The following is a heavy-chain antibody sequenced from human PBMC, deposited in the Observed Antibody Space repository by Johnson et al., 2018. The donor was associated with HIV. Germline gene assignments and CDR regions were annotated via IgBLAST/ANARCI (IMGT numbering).Heavy chain of an antibody. V-gene: IGHV3-7*01. Sequence: VQLVESGGGLVQPGGSLRLSCAASGFTFSSYWMSWVRQAPGKGLEWVANIKQDGSEKYYVDSVKGRFTISRDNAKNSLYQQMNSLRAEDTAVYYCARDFLRRLDACDIGGQGTMVTVSA. J-gene: IGHJ3*02. CDR2: IKQDGSEK. D-gene: IGHD3-16*01. CDR1: GFTFSSYW. CDR3: ARDFLRRLDACDI.